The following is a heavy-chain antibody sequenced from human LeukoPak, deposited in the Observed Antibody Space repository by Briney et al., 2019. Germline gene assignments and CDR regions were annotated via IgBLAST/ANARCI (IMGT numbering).Heavy chain of an antibody. CDR1: GGSISSYY. CDR2: IYYSGST. D-gene: IGHD5-12*01. Sequence: PSETLSLTCTVSGGSISSYYWSWIRQPPGKGLEWIGDIYYSGSTNYNPSLKSRVTISVDTSKNQFSLKLSSVTAADTAVYYCARNILATTNYFDYWGQGTLVTVSS. CDR3: ARNILATTNYFDY. V-gene: IGHV4-59*01. J-gene: IGHJ4*02.